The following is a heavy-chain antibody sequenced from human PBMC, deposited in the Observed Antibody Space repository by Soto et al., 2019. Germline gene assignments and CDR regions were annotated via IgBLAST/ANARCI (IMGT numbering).Heavy chain of an antibody. CDR2: IYYSGNT. J-gene: IGHJ4*02. CDR1: GGSTSSDNY. V-gene: IGHV4-30-4*01. CDR3: AREGGESSDGLYYFDS. D-gene: IGHD3-16*01. Sequence: SETLSLTCTVSGGSTSSDNYWSGIRQPPGKGLEWIGHIYYSGNTDYNPSLKSRLAISIDTSKNQFSLKLSSVTAADTAVYFCAREGGESSDGLYYFDSWGQGSLVTVSS.